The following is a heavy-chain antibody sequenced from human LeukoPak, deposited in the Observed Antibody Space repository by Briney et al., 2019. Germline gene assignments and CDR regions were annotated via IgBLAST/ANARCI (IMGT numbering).Heavy chain of an antibody. CDR3: AKDLSPLYYYYGMDV. J-gene: IGHJ6*02. V-gene: IGHV3-23*01. Sequence: PGGFLRLSCAASGFTFSSYAMSWVRQAPGKGLEWVSGISGSGGSTYYADSVKGRFTISRDNSKNTLYLQMNSLSAEDTAVYYCAKDLSPLYYYYGMDVWGQGTTVTVSS. CDR2: ISGSGGST. CDR1: GFTFSSYA.